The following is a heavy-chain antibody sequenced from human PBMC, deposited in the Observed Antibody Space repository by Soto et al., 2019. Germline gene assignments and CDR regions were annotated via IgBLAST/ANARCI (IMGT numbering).Heavy chain of an antibody. Sequence: QVQLVQSGAEVKKPGSSVKVSCTASGAPFSSYAINWVRQAPGQGLEWMGVITPMFGAPHYAQNFKGRITITADKSTNTAYMELSSLTSGDTAVYFCARVFTDRWFDPWGQGTLVTVSS. CDR3: ARVFTDRWFDP. CDR1: GAPFSSYA. CDR2: ITPMFGAP. D-gene: IGHD3-10*02. V-gene: IGHV1-69*06. J-gene: IGHJ5*02.